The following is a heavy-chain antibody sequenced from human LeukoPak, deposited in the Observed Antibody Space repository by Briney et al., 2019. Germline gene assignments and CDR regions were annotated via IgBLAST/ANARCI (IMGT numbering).Heavy chain of an antibody. CDR3: ASSSWRGYYFDY. V-gene: IGHV3-21*01. CDR2: ISSSSSYI. Sequence: GGSLRLSCAASGFTFSSYSMNWVRQAPGKGLEWVSSISSSSSYIYYADSVKGRFTISRDNAKNSLYLQMNGLRAEDTAVYYYASSSWRGYYFDYWGQGTLVTVSS. D-gene: IGHD6-13*01. CDR1: GFTFSSYS. J-gene: IGHJ4*02.